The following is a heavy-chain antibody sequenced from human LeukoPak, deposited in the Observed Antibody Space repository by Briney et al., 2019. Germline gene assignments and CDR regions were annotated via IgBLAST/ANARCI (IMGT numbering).Heavy chain of an antibody. CDR2: IRYDGSNK. V-gene: IGHV3-30*02. D-gene: IGHD5-12*01. CDR3: AARGYYYYYYMDV. Sequence: GGSLRLSCAASGFTFSSYAMSWVRQAPGKGLEWVAFIRYDGSNKYYADSVKGRFTISRDNSKNTLYLQMNSLRAEDTAVYYCAARGYYYYYYMDVWGKGTTVTVSS. CDR1: GFTFSSYA. J-gene: IGHJ6*03.